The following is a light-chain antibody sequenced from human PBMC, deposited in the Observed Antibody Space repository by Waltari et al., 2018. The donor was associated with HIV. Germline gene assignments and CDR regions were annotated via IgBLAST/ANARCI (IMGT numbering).Light chain of an antibody. CDR2: RDT. Sequence: SVLTQPPSVPGAPGQWVSISCAGENSNIGVGFDGHRYRHPPGTAPKLVIYRDTIRPSGVPDRFSGSRSGNSVTLDITGLRAEDEGDYFCQSYDSSLSGLWVFGAGTRLTVL. CDR3: QSYDSSLSGLWV. J-gene: IGLJ3*02. V-gene: IGLV1-40*01. CDR1: NSNIGVGFD.